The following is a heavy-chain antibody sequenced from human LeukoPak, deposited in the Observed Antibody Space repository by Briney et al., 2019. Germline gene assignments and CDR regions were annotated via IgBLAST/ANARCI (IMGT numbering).Heavy chain of an antibody. D-gene: IGHD6-19*01. CDR3: ARPPSKGQWLVRVFDY. V-gene: IGHV4-39*01. CDR1: GGSISSSSYY. J-gene: IGHJ4*02. Sequence: SETLSLTCTVSGGSISSSSYYWGWIRQPPGKGLEWIGSIYYSGSTYYNPSLKSRVTISVDTSKNQFSLKLSSVTAADTAVYYCARPPSKGQWLVRVFDYWGQGTLVTVSS. CDR2: IYYSGST.